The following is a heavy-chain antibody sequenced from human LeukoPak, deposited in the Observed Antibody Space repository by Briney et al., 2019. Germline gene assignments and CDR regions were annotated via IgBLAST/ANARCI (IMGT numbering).Heavy chain of an antibody. CDR3: AGAGSETQWRAFDF. Sequence: AGGSLRLSCAASGFTFSSYAMSWVRQAPGKGLEWVSGISGGGGSTYYADSVKGRFTISRENAKNSLYLQMNSLTAGDTAVYYCAGAGSETQWRAFDFWGQGALVTVFS. CDR1: GFTFSSYA. J-gene: IGHJ4*02. V-gene: IGHV3-23*01. D-gene: IGHD6-19*01. CDR2: ISGGGGST.